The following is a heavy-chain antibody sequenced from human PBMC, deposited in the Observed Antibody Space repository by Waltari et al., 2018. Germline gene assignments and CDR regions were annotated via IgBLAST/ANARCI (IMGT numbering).Heavy chain of an antibody. J-gene: IGHJ5*02. CDR2: ISYDGSNK. Sequence: QVQLVGSRGGVVDPRKCISLTCSDSGFTFNNYTIQWLHQAPGKGLEWVAVISYDGSNKYYADSVKGRFTISRDNSKNTLYLQMNSLRAEDTAVYYCARDYTSGGGYPHWRFDPWGQGTLVTVSS. CDR1: GFTFNNYT. V-gene: IGHV3-30-3*01. D-gene: IGHD3-22*01. CDR3: ARDYTSGGGYPHWRFDP.